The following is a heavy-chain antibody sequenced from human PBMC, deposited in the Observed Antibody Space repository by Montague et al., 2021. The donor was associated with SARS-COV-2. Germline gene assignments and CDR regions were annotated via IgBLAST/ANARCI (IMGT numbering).Heavy chain of an antibody. CDR3: ARVDPPGQREVIHAFDM. Sequence: SLRLSCAASGFIFSNFAFHWVRQAPGKGLEWLAIITYDGIDKFYADSVKGRFTISRDNSKNILYLRMNSLTPEDTAVYYCARVDPPGQREVIHAFDMWGQGTMVTVSS. CDR1: GFIFSNFA. J-gene: IGHJ3*02. CDR2: ITYDGIDK. D-gene: IGHD1-26*01. V-gene: IGHV3-30*04.